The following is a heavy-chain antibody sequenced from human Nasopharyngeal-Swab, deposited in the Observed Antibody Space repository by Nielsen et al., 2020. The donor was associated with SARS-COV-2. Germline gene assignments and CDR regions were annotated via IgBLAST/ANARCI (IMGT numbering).Heavy chain of an antibody. D-gene: IGHD3-10*01. J-gene: IGHJ3*02. Sequence: SETLSFTCTVSGGSISSYYWSWIRQPAGKGLEWIGRIYTGGSTNYNPSLKSRVTMSVDTSKNQFSLKLSSVTAADTAVYYCARDRRWFGESDDAFDIWGQGTMVTVSS. CDR2: IYTGGST. V-gene: IGHV4-4*07. CDR1: GGSISSYY. CDR3: ARDRRWFGESDDAFDI.